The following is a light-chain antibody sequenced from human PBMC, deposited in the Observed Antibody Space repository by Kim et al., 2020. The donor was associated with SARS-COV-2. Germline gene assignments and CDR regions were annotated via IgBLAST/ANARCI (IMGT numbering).Light chain of an antibody. CDR2: DTS. Sequence: ESVGDRVTITCLASQDISNYVKWYQQKPGKSPKLLIYDTSTLETGVSSRFSGSGSGTDFTFTITNLQPDDVATYYCQHYRNLPLTFGGGTKVDIK. J-gene: IGKJ4*01. CDR3: QHYRNLPLT. V-gene: IGKV1-33*01. CDR1: QDISNY.